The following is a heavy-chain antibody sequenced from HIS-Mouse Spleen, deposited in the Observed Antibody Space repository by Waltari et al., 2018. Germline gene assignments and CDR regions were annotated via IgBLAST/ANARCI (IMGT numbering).Heavy chain of an antibody. V-gene: IGHV3-30-3*01. D-gene: IGHD3-22*01. CDR2: ISYDGSNK. Sequence: QVQLVESGGGVVQPGRSLRLSCAASGFTFSSYAMHWVRQAPGKGLGGVAVISYDGSNKYYADSVKGRFTISRDNSKNTLYLQMNSLRAEDTAVYYCAREFSLGYFDYWGQGTLVTVSS. J-gene: IGHJ4*02. CDR3: AREFSLGYFDY. CDR1: GFTFSSYA.